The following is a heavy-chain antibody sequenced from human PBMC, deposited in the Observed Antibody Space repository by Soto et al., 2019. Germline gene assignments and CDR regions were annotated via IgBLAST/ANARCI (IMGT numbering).Heavy chain of an antibody. D-gene: IGHD6-13*01. CDR1: GFTFDDYA. CDR2: ISWNSGSI. CDR3: AKDNIAAAGKYYYYYMDV. Sequence: DVQLVESGGGLVQPGRSLRLSCAASGFTFDDYAMHWVRQAPGKGLEWVSGISWNSGSIGYADSVKGRFTISRDNAKNSLYLQMNSLRAEDTALYYCAKDNIAAAGKYYYYYMDVWGKGTTVTVSS. V-gene: IGHV3-9*01. J-gene: IGHJ6*03.